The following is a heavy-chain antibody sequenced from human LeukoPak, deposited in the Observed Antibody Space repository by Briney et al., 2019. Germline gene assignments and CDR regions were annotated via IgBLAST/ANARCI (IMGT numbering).Heavy chain of an antibody. CDR1: GGSISSYY. CDR3: ARRAHYYDSSGLVNWFDP. J-gene: IGHJ5*02. V-gene: IGHV4-59*08. CDR2: IYYSGST. Sequence: SETLSLTCTVSGGSISSYYWSWIRQPPGKGLEWIGYIYYSGSTNYNPSLKSRVTISVDTSKNQFSLKLSSVIAADTAVYYCARRAHYYDSSGLVNWFDPWGQGTLVTVSS. D-gene: IGHD3-22*01.